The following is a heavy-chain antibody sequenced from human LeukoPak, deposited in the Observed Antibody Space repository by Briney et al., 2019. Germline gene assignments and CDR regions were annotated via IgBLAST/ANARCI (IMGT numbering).Heavy chain of an antibody. CDR2: IWYDASNK. V-gene: IGHV3-33*01. CDR3: ARARNDYDSSGFSALDL. CDR1: GFTFSSYG. Sequence: PGGSLRLSCAASGFTFSSYGMHWVRQAPGKGLEWVAVIWYDASNKYCADSVKGRFTISRDNSKNTLYLQVNSLRAEDTAVYYCARARNDYDSSGFSALDLWGQGTLVTVSP. D-gene: IGHD3-22*01. J-gene: IGHJ5*02.